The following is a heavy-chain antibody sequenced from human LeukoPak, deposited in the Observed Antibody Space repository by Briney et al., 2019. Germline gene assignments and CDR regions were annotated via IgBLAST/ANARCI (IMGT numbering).Heavy chain of an antibody. J-gene: IGHJ5*02. V-gene: IGHV1-2*02. D-gene: IGHD2-15*01. CDR1: GYTFTGHY. CDR2: INPNGGDT. Sequence: ASVKVSCKASGYTFTGHYIHWVRQAPRQGLDWMGWINPNGGDTNYARKFLGRVTMTRDTSITTVYMELSRLRSDDTAVYYCARGGGCSGGSCYPWGQGTLVTVSS. CDR3: ARGGGCSGGSCYP.